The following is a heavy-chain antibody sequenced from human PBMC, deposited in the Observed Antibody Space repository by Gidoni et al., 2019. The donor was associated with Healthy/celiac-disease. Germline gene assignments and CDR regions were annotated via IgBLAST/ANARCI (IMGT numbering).Heavy chain of an antibody. Sequence: QVQLVASGGGVVQPGRSLRLSCAASGFTFSSYAMHWVRQAPGKGLEWVAVISYDGSNKYYADSVKGRFTISRDNSKNTLYLQMNSLRAEDTAVYYCARDPTYYDFWSGYGDAFDIWGQGTMVTVSS. V-gene: IGHV3-30*01. CDR3: ARDPTYYDFWSGYGDAFDI. J-gene: IGHJ3*02. D-gene: IGHD3-3*01. CDR2: ISYDGSNK. CDR1: GFTFSSYA.